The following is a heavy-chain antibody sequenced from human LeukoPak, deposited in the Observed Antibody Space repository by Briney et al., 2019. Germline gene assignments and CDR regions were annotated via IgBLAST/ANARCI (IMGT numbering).Heavy chain of an antibody. J-gene: IGHJ5*02. CDR1: VFTFSDSA. V-gene: IGHV3-73*01. CDR2: IRGTSHGHAT. CDR3: TRPNEGNWFDP. Sequence: PGGSLRLSCAASVFTFSDSAIHWVSHASGEGREWVGRIRGTSHGHATAYAASVRGRFAHSRDASTTTAYLQMDSLKTEDTALYYCTRPNEGNWFDPWGQGTLVTVSS. D-gene: IGHD2-8*01.